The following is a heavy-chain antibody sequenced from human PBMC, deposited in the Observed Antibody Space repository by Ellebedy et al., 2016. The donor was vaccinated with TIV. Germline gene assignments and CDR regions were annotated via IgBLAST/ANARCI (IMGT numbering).Heavy chain of an antibody. D-gene: IGHD1-26*01. V-gene: IGHV3-7*01. CDR1: GFTFGNYW. J-gene: IGHJ5*02. CDR3: ADVGASIP. CDR2: MNQDGSQK. Sequence: GESLKISXVASGFTFGNYWMTWVRQAPGKGLEWVATMNQDGSQKYYVDSVKGRFTVSRDNSKNSLYLQMNSLRGEDSAVYYCADVGASIPWGQGTLVIVSS.